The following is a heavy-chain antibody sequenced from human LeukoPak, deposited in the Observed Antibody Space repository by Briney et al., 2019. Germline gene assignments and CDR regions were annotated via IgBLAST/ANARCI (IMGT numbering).Heavy chain of an antibody. CDR2: INHSGST. D-gene: IGHD1-26*01. J-gene: IGHJ5*02. Sequence: SETLSLTCAVYGGSFSGYYWSWIRQPPGKGLEWIGEINHSGSTNYNPSLKSRVTISVGTSKNQFSLKLSSVTAADTAVYYCAGDRGSYYLWGQGTLVTVSS. CDR3: AGDRGSYYL. CDR1: GGSFSGYY. V-gene: IGHV4-34*01.